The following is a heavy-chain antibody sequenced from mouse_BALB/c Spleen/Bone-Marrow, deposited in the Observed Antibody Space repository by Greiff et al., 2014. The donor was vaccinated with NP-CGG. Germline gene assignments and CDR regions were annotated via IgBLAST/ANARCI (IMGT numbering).Heavy chain of an antibody. V-gene: IGHV5-6-3*01. Sequence: EVMLVESGGGLVQPGGSLKLSCAASGFTFSNYGMSWVRQTPDKRLELVATINSDGGSTYYPDSVKGRLTIYRDTAKNTLYLQMSSLKSEETAMYYCVRGNYGNYVDYFDFWGQGTTLTVSS. CDR2: INSDGGST. D-gene: IGHD2-1*01. CDR1: GFTFSNYG. J-gene: IGHJ2*01. CDR3: VRGNYGNYVDYFDF.